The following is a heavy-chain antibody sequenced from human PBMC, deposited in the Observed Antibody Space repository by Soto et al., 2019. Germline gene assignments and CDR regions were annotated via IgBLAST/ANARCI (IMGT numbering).Heavy chain of an antibody. D-gene: IGHD3-9*01. CDR2: MNPNSGNT. CDR3: ARGLLYYDILTGYYKGTDNWFDP. J-gene: IGHJ5*02. Sequence: ASVKVSCKASGYTFTSYDINWVRQATGQGLEWMGWMNPNSGNTGYAQKFQGRVTMTRNTSISTAYMELSSLRSEDTAMYYCARGLLYYDILTGYYKGTDNWFDPWGQGTLVTVSS. V-gene: IGHV1-8*01. CDR1: GYTFTSYD.